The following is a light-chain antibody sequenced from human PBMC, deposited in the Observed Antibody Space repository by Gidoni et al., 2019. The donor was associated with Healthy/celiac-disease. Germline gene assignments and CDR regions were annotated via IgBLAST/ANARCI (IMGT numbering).Light chain of an antibody. CDR1: PSVSSSY. CDR3: QQYGSSPIP. Sequence: ESVLTQSPGTLSLSPGERATLSCRASPSVSSSYLAWYQQKPCQAPRLLIYGASSRATGIPDRFSGSGSGTDFTLTISRLEPEDFAVYYCQQYGSSPIPFGQGTRLEIK. CDR2: GAS. J-gene: IGKJ5*01. V-gene: IGKV3-20*01.